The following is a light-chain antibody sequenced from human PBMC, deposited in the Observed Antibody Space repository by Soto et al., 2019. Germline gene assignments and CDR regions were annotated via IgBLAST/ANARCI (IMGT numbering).Light chain of an antibody. CDR3: QQYNNWPPIT. J-gene: IGKJ5*01. CDR2: GAS. CDR1: QSVSRN. Sequence: EIVMTQSPATPSVSPGERATLSCRASQSVSRNLAWYQQKPGQAPRLLIYGASTRATGIPARFSGSGSWTEFTLTISSLQSADFSVYDCQQYNNWPPITFGQGTRLEIK. V-gene: IGKV3-15*01.